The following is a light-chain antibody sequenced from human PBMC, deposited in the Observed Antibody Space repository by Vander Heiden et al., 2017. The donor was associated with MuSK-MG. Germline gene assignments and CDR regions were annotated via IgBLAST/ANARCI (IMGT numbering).Light chain of an antibody. V-gene: IGKV1-39*01. J-gene: IGKJ4*01. CDR2: AAS. Sequence: DIQMTPFPSSLSASVGDRVTLTCRTSQSIGNYLSWYQHQAGKAPKLLIYAASNLQTGVPSRFSGARSGTDFTLTIDGLQPEDFAIYYCQQTYSARELTFGGGTRVEV. CDR3: QQTYSARELT. CDR1: QSIGNY.